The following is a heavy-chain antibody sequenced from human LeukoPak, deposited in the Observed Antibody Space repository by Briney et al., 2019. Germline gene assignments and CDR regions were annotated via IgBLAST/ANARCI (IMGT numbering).Heavy chain of an antibody. V-gene: IGHV3-30-3*01. CDR1: GFTFSNYV. D-gene: IGHD2-15*01. Sequence: GGSLRLSCAASGFTFSNYVMHWVRQAPGKGLDWVALISYGGSTKSYANSVRGRFTISRDSSTVYLEMNSLRTEDTAVYYCARGSVGTPPPFDYWGQGTLVTVSS. J-gene: IGHJ4*02. CDR2: ISYGGSTK. CDR3: ARGSVGTPPPFDY.